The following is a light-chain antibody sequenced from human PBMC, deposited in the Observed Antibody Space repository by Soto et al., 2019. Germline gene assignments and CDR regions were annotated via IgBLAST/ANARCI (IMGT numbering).Light chain of an antibody. Sequence: DIQMTQSPSSLSASVGDRVTITCRASQSISRYLNWYQQKPGKAPNLLIYDASSLQSGGPSRFIGSGSGTDFTLTISSLQSEDFATYYCQQSYNTPPEWTFGQGTKVEI. CDR2: DAS. CDR3: QQSYNTPPEWT. J-gene: IGKJ1*01. V-gene: IGKV1-39*01. CDR1: QSISRY.